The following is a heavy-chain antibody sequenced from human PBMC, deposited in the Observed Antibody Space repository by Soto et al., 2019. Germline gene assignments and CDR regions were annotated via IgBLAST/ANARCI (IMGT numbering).Heavy chain of an antibody. V-gene: IGHV4-59*01. CDR2: IYYSGST. CDR3: ARDRGYYRSGIWVPFAY. CDR1: GGSITSYY. Sequence: QVQLQESGPGLVKPSETLSLTCTVSGGSITSYYWSWIRQPPGKGLEWIGYIYYSGSTNYNPSLKSRVTISLDTSKNHFSLKLSSVTAADTAVYYCARDRGYYRSGIWVPFAYWGQGALVTVSS. D-gene: IGHD3-10*01. J-gene: IGHJ4*02.